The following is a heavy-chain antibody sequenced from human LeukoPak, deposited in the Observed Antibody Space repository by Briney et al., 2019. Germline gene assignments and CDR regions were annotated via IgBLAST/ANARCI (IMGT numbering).Heavy chain of an antibody. J-gene: IGHJ4*02. CDR3: ARDRGYSYGMFDY. Sequence: PSETLSLTCTVSGGSISSYYWSWIRQPPGKGLEWIGSIYHSGSTYYNPSLKSRVTISVDTSKNQFSLKLSSVTAADTAVYYCARDRGYSYGMFDYWGQGTLVTVSS. V-gene: IGHV4-38-2*02. D-gene: IGHD5-18*01. CDR1: GGSISSYY. CDR2: IYHSGST.